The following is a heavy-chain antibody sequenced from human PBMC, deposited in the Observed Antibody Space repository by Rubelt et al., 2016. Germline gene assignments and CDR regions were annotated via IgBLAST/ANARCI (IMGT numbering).Heavy chain of an antibody. CDR1: GGPISRRYY. J-gene: IGHJ4*02. V-gene: IGHV4-39*01. Sequence: QLHLQESGPGLVKPSETLSLTCTVSGGPISRRYYWGWIRQTPGKELEWIGSIYFSGGTSSRPSLHSRVTLSIDTSKNQMSLKLTSLTAADTAVYYCARFGWAPHGSGSYLDNWGQGTQVTVAS. CDR2: IYFSGGT. D-gene: IGHD3-10*01. CDR3: ARFGWAPHGSGSYLDN.